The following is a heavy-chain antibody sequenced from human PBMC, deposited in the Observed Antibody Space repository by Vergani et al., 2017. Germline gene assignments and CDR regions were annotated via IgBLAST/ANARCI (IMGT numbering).Heavy chain of an antibody. CDR3: ASHGNYYDSSGYYYVGWFDP. J-gene: IGHJ5*02. D-gene: IGHD3-22*01. V-gene: IGHV4-31*03. CDR2: IYYSGST. CDR1: GGSISRGGYY. Sequence: QVQLQESGPGLVKPSQTLSLTCTVSGGSISRGGYYWSWIRQPPGKGLEWLGYIYYSGSTYYNPSLKSRVTISVDTSTNQFSLKLSSVTAADTAVYYCASHGNYYDSSGYYYVGWFDPWGQGALVTVSS.